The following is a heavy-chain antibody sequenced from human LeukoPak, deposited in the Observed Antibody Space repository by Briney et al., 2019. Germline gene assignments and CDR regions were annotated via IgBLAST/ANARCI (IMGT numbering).Heavy chain of an antibody. CDR2: IRCDGSNK. D-gene: IGHD1-26*01. CDR1: GFTFSSYG. CDR3: AKASGSFDY. J-gene: IGHJ4*02. Sequence: GGSLRLSCAASGFTFSSYGMHWVRQAPGKGLEWVAFIRCDGSNKYYADSVKGRFTISRDNSNNTLYLQMNSLRAEDTAVYYCAKASGSFDYWGQGTLVTVSS. V-gene: IGHV3-30*02.